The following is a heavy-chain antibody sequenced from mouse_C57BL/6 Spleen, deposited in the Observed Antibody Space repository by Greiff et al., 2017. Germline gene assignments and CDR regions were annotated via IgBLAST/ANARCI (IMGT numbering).Heavy chain of an antibody. CDR3: ARNDYYGSSYDWFAY. J-gene: IGHJ3*01. CDR2: LDPSDSYT. D-gene: IGHD1-1*01. V-gene: IGHV1-69*01. Sequence: QVQLQQPGAELVMPGASVKLSCKASGYTFTSYWMHWVKQRPGQGLEWIGELDPSDSYTNYNQKFKGKSTLTVDKSSSTAYMQLSSLTSEDSAVYYCARNDYYGSSYDWFAYWGQGTLVTVSA. CDR1: GYTFTSYW.